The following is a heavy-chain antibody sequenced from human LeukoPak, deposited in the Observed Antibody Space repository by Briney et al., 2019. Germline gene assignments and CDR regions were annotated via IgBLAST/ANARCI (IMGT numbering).Heavy chain of an antibody. CDR1: GDSVSSNSAA. CDR3: TREVAYYGADCYSAEFDY. Sequence: SQTLSLTCVISGDSVSSNSAAWNWIRQSPSRGLEWLGRTYYRSKWFYDYAVSVKSRIIIDPDTSENHFSLRLNSVTPEDTAVYYCTREVAYYGADCYSAEFDYWGQGTLVTVSS. J-gene: IGHJ4*02. V-gene: IGHV6-1*01. CDR2: TYYRSKWFY. D-gene: IGHD2-21*02.